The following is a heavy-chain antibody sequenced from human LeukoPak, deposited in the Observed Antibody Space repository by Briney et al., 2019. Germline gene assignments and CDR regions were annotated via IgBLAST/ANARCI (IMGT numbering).Heavy chain of an antibody. Sequence: PGGSLRLSCSASGFTFSGFAFHWVRQAPGKGLEYVSAISSNGVSTYYADSVKGRFTISRDNSENTLYLQMSVRAEDTAVYYCVKGYCSSTSCRLDSWGQGTLVTVSS. CDR1: GFTFSGFA. CDR3: VKGYCSSTSCRLDS. D-gene: IGHD2-2*01. CDR2: ISSNGVST. V-gene: IGHV3-64D*06. J-gene: IGHJ4*02.